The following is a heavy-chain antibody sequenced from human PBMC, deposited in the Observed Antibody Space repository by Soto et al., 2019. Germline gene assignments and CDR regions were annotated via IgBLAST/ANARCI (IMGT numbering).Heavy chain of an antibody. V-gene: IGHV4-39*01. J-gene: IGHJ5*02. CDR1: GGSISSSSYY. Sequence: SETLSLTCTVSGGSISSSSYYWGWIRQPPGKGLEWIGSIYYSGSTYYNPSLKSRVTISVDTSKNQFSLKLSSVTAADTAVYYCARHSGVAATRKKTSQGVNWFDPWGQGTLVTVSS. D-gene: IGHD2-15*01. CDR2: IYYSGST. CDR3: ARHSGVAATRKKTSQGVNWFDP.